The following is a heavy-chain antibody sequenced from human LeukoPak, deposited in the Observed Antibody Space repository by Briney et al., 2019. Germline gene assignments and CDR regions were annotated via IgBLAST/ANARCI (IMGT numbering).Heavy chain of an antibody. CDR3: ARHSRGWYWAFDY. J-gene: IGHJ4*02. V-gene: IGHV4-59*01. Sequence: SETPSLTCTVLSGSIRNYYWSWIRQPPGKGLEWIGYIYYSGSIKYNPSLESRVTISVDTSKDQFSLKLNSVTSADTAVYYCARHSRGWYWAFDYWGLGTLVTVSS. CDR2: IYYSGSI. D-gene: IGHD6-19*01. CDR1: SGSIRNYY.